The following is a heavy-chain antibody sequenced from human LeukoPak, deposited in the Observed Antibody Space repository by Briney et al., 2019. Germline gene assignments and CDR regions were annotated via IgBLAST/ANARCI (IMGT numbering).Heavy chain of an antibody. D-gene: IGHD1-7*01. J-gene: IGHJ3*02. V-gene: IGHV3-30*02. CDR1: GFTFSSYG. CDR2: IRHDGSNK. Sequence: PGGSLRLSCAASGFTFSSYGMHWVRQAPGKGLEWVAFIRHDGSNKYYADSVKGRFTISRDNSKNTLYLQMNSLRAEDTAVYYCAKESNWNYPDAFDIWGQGTMVTVSS. CDR3: AKESNWNYPDAFDI.